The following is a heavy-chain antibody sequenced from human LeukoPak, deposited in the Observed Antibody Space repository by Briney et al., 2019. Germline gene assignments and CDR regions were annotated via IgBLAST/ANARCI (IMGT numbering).Heavy chain of an antibody. Sequence: ASVKVSCKASGGTFSSYTISWVRQAPGQGLEWMGGIIPIFGTANYAQKFQGRVTITTDESTSTAYMELSSLRSEDTAVYYCASTFYYYDSSFGSWGQGTLVTVSS. CDR1: GGTFSSYT. CDR3: ASTFYYYDSSFGS. D-gene: IGHD3-22*01. V-gene: IGHV1-69*05. CDR2: IIPIFGTA. J-gene: IGHJ5*02.